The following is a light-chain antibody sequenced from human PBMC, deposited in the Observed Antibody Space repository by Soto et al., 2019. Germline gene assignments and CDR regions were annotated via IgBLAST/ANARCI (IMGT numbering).Light chain of an antibody. J-gene: IGKJ2*01. CDR3: QQGYNIPYT. V-gene: IGKV1-39*01. Sequence: DIPMTQSPSSLSASVGDRVTITCRASQSISNYLNWYQQKPGKAPELLISAASNLQSGVPSRFSGSGSGTDFTLTVSSLQPEDFATYFCQQGYNIPYTFGQGTKLEIK. CDR1: QSISNY. CDR2: AAS.